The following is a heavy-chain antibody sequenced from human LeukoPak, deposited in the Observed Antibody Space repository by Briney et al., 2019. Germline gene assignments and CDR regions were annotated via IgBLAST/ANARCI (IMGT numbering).Heavy chain of an antibody. V-gene: IGHV3-23*01. J-gene: IGHJ4*02. CDR1: GFTFSSYT. CDR2: ITTSDGNT. Sequence: GGSLRLSCAASGFTFSSYTMSWVRQAPGKGLEWVSTITTSDGNTYYADSVKGRFTVSRDNSKNTLFLQMNSLRAEDTAVYYCAKDGGLWVSAHWGDSWGQGSLVTVSS. D-gene: IGHD7-27*01. CDR3: AKDGGLWVSAHWGDS.